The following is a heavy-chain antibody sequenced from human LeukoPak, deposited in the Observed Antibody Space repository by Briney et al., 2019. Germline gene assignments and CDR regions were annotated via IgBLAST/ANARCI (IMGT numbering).Heavy chain of an antibody. CDR3: AKDRGSSGWDTAEYFQH. D-gene: IGHD6-19*01. V-gene: IGHV3-23*01. CDR2: ISGSGGST. CDR1: GFTFSSYA. J-gene: IGHJ1*01. Sequence: GGSLRLSCAASGFTFSSYAMSWVRQAPGKGLEWVSAISGSGGSTYYADSVKGRFTISRDNSKNTLYLQMNSLRAEDTAVYYCAKDRGSSGWDTAEYFQHWGQGTLVTVSS.